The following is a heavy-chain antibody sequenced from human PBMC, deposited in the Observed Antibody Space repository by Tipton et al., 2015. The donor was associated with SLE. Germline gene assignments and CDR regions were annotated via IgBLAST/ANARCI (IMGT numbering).Heavy chain of an antibody. CDR2: VSYTGST. CDR1: DASMNYYY. Sequence: TLSLTCTVSDASMNYYYWTWIRQSPGKGLEWIGYVSYTGSTNYNPSLKSRVSISVSTSKNQFSLRLTSVTAADTAVYYCARDDVSSGYYWYFDVWGRGTLVTVSS. CDR3: ARDDVSSGYYWYFDV. D-gene: IGHD5-12*01. J-gene: IGHJ2*01. V-gene: IGHV4-59*01.